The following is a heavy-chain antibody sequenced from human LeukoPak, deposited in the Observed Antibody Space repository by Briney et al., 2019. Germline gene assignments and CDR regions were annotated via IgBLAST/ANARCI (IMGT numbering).Heavy chain of an antibody. CDR1: GFTFSSYG. D-gene: IGHD1-26*01. CDR2: IWYDGSNK. J-gene: IGHJ3*02. CDR3: AKGELYDAFDI. Sequence: GRSLRLSCAASGFTFSSYGMHWARQAPGKGLEWVAVIWYDGSNKYYADSVKGRFTISRDNSKNTLYLQMNSLRAEDTAVYYCAKGELYDAFDIWGQGTMVTVSS. V-gene: IGHV3-33*06.